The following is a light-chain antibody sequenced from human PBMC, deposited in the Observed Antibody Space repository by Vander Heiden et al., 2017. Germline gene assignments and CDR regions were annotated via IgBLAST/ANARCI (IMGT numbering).Light chain of an antibody. CDR3: QQYDSSSFT. V-gene: IGKV1-5*03. CDR2: KAS. J-gene: IGKJ3*01. CDR1: QYISNY. Sequence: DIQMTQSPSTLSASVGDRVTITCRASQYISNYLAWYQQRPGKAPKLLIYKASSLESGVPSRFSGSGSGTDFTLTISSLQPDDFATYYCQQYDSSSFTFGPGTKVDIK.